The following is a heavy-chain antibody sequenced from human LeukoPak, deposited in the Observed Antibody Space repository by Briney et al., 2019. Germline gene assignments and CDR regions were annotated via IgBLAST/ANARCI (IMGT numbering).Heavy chain of an antibody. J-gene: IGHJ6*03. D-gene: IGHD3-9*01. CDR3: AKGDYDILTGYSRSYYYYYYMDV. CDR1: GFTFISYG. V-gene: IGHV3-30*18. CDR2: ISYDGSNK. Sequence: PGGSLRHSFAASGFTFISYGMYWVRQAPCKGLEWVAVISYDGSNKYYADSVKGRFTISRDNSKNTLYLQMNSLRAEETAVYYCAKGDYDILTGYSRSYYYYYYMDVWGKGTTVTVSS.